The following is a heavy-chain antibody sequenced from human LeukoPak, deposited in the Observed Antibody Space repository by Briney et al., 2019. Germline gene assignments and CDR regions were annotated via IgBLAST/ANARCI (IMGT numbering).Heavy chain of an antibody. Sequence: RASVKVSCKASGYTFTTYYIHWVRQAPGQGLEWVGIINPNGGSTNYAQKLQGRATMTRDTSTSTVYMELSSLGSEDTAVYYCTRDKGGSYSDYWGQGTLVTVSS. V-gene: IGHV1-46*01. CDR1: GYTFTTYY. CDR3: TRDKGGSYSDY. CDR2: INPNGGST. J-gene: IGHJ4*02. D-gene: IGHD2-15*01.